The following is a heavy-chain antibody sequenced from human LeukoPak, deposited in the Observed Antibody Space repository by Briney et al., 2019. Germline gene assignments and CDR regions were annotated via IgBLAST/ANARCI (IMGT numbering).Heavy chain of an antibody. J-gene: IGHJ3*02. V-gene: IGHV1-8*01. CDR1: GYTFTSYD. CDR3: ARDGHRRYYYDSSGREDAFDI. CDR2: MNPNSGNT. D-gene: IGHD3-22*01. Sequence: ASVKVSCKASGYTFTSYDINWVRQATGQGLEWMGWMNPNSGNTGYAQKFQGRVTMTRNTSISTAYMELSSLRSDDTAVYYCARDGHRRYYYDSSGREDAFDIWGQGTMVTVSS.